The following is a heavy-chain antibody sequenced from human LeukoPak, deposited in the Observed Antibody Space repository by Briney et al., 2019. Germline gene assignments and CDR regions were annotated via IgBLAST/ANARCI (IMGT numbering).Heavy chain of an antibody. CDR3: ARDVHYYDSSGFDP. V-gene: IGHV3-21*01. CDR1: GFTFSNYY. J-gene: IGHJ5*02. D-gene: IGHD3-22*01. CDR2: ISGSSSYI. Sequence: GGSLRLSCAASGFTFSNYYMNWVRQAPGKGLEWVSSISGSSSYIYYADSVKGRFTISRDNAKNSLYLQMNSLRAEDTAVYYCARDVHYYDSSGFDPWGQGTLVTVSS.